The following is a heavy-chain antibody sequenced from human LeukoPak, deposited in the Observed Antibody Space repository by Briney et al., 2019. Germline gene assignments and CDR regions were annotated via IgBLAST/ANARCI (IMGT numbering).Heavy chain of an antibody. CDR3: ASTYYYESSSSGYPC. J-gene: IGHJ4*02. CDR1: GFTFSDYY. Sequence: GGSLRLSCAASGFTFSDYYMSWIRQAPGKGLEWVSYISSSGSTIYYADSVKGRFTISRDNAKNSLYLQMNSLRAEDTAVYYCASTYYYESSSSGYPCWGQGTLVTVSS. D-gene: IGHD3-22*01. CDR2: ISSSGSTI. V-gene: IGHV3-11*01.